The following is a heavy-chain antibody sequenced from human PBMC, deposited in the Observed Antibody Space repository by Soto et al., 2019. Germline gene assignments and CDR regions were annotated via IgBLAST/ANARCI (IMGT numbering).Heavy chain of an antibody. CDR2: INHSGST. J-gene: IGHJ4*02. CDR1: GRSFSGYY. Sequence: SETLSLTCAVYGRSFSGYYWSWIRQPPGKGLEWIGEINHSGSTNYNPSLKSRVTISVDTSKNQFSLKLSSVTAADTAVYYCARGISTVDGSGSYYWGQGTLVTVSS. V-gene: IGHV4-34*01. CDR3: ARGISTVDGSGSYY. D-gene: IGHD3-10*01.